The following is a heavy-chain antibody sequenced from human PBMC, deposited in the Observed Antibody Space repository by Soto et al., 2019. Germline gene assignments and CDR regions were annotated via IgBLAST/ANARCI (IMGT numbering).Heavy chain of an antibody. J-gene: IGHJ5*02. CDR2: ITHXNDDK. CDR3: ARGKSLSGYSPNDL. V-gene: IGHV1-3*01. Sequence: GXSVKVSCKASGCTFASYVIQWVRQAPGQXREGIGWITHXNDDKXYSNNFKGTVXXTWDTLAXXVNTHLGGMRAEHTAVYYCARGKSLSGYSPNDLWGQGTQVTVSS. D-gene: IGHD3-22*01. CDR1: GCTFASYV.